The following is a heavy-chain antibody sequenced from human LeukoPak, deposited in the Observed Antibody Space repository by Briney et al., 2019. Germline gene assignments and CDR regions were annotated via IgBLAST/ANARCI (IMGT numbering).Heavy chain of an antibody. D-gene: IGHD3-10*01. J-gene: IGHJ5*02. CDR1: GGSISSGDYY. CDR3: ARGFGFRWFDP. V-gene: IGHV4-30-4*01. Sequence: PSETLSLTCTVSGGSISSGDYYWSWIRQPPGKGLEWIGYIYYSGSTYYNPSLKSRVTISVGTSKNQFSLKLSSVTAADTAVYYCARGFGFRWFDPWGQGTLVTVSS. CDR2: IYYSGST.